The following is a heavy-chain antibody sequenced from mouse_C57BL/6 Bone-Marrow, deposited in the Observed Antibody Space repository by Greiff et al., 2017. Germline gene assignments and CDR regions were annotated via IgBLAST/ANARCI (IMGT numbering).Heavy chain of an antibody. J-gene: IGHJ2*01. CDR2: IDPSDSYT. CDR3: ARERVLLRYYCDY. V-gene: IGHV1-69*01. Sequence: QVQLQQPGAELMMPGASVKLSCKASGYTFTSYWMHWVKQRPGHGLEWIGEIDPSDSYTNYNQKFKGKSTLTVDKSSSTAYMQLSSLTSEDSAVYYCARERVLLRYYCDYWGQGTTLTVSS. D-gene: IGHD1-1*01. CDR1: GYTFTSYW.